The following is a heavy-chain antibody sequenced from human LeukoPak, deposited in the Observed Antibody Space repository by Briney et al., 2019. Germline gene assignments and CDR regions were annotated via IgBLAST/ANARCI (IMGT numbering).Heavy chain of an antibody. CDR1: GYTFTSYG. Sequence: ASVKVSCKASGYTFTSYGISWVRQAPGQGLEWMGWISAYNGNTNYAQKFQGRVTMTRDMSTSTVYMELSSLRSEDTAVYYCARVGVYGDYDYWGQGTLVTVSS. CDR3: ARVGVYGDYDY. CDR2: ISAYNGNT. J-gene: IGHJ4*02. V-gene: IGHV1-18*01. D-gene: IGHD6-13*01.